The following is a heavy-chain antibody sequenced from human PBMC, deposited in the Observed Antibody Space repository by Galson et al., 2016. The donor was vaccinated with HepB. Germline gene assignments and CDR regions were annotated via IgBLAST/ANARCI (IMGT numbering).Heavy chain of an antibody. V-gene: IGHV3-48*02. CDR3: ARDKDYSFDY. CDR1: GFIFSGYS. CDR2: IRSSTNTI. Sequence: SLRLSCAASGFIFSGYSMNWVRQAPGKGLEWLSYIRSSTNTINYADSVKGRFTISTDNAKNSLYLQMSSLRDEDTAVYYCARDKDYSFDYWGQGTLVTVSS. D-gene: IGHD4/OR15-4a*01. J-gene: IGHJ4*02.